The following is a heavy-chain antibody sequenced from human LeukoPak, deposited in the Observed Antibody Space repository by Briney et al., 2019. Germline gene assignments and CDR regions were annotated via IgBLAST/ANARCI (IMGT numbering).Heavy chain of an antibody. D-gene: IGHD2-2*01. V-gene: IGHV4-39*01. J-gene: IGHJ5*02. Sequence: PSETLSLTRSAPGGSIRSNSYYWGWVPQPPGKGLQWVGGMYYNGGTYYNPSLKSRVTISVDTSKNQFSLKLSSVTAADTAVYYCCGVVLGQYCSHTSCASGFDPWGQGTLVTVSS. CDR2: MYYNGGT. CDR3: CGVVLGQYCSHTSCASGFDP. CDR1: GGSIRSNSYY.